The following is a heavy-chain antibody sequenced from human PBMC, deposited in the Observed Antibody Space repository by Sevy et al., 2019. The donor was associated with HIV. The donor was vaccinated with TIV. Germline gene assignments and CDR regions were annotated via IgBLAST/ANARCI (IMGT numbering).Heavy chain of an antibody. CDR1: GFTFSSYA. D-gene: IGHD1-1*01. CDR3: ARDEVEGGPLDY. J-gene: IGHJ4*02. CDR2: ISYDGSNK. V-gene: IGHV3-30-3*01. Sequence: GGSLRLSCAASGFTFSSYAMHWVRQAPGKGLEWVAVISYDGSNKYYADSVKGRFTISRDNSKNTLYLQMNSLRAEDTPVYYCARDEVEGGPLDYWGQGTLVTVSS.